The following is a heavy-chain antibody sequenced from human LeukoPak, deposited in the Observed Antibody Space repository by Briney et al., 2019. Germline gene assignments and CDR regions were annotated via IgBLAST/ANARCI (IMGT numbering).Heavy chain of an antibody. CDR2: ISSSSSYT. J-gene: IGHJ5*02. D-gene: IGHD2-15*01. V-gene: IGHV3-11*05. CDR3: AREVGYCSGGSCYGGGWFDP. Sequence: PGGSPRLSCAASGFTFSDYYMSWIRQAPGKGLEWVSYISSSSSYTNYADSVKGRFTISRDNAKNSLYLQMNSLRAEDTAVYYCAREVGYCSGGSCYGGGWFDPWGQGTLVTVSS. CDR1: GFTFSDYY.